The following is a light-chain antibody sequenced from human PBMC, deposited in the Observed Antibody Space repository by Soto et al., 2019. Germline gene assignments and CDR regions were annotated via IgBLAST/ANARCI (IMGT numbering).Light chain of an antibody. Sequence: EIVLTQSPGTLSLSPGERATLSCRASQSISNNYLAWYQQKPGQAPRLLIYGASTRASDIEGRFSGSGSGTDFTLTISRLEHEEFAVYYCHHYVNSPPYTICQVTKLEIK. J-gene: IGKJ2*01. CDR1: QSISNNY. CDR3: HHYVNSPPYT. CDR2: GAS. V-gene: IGKV3-20*01.